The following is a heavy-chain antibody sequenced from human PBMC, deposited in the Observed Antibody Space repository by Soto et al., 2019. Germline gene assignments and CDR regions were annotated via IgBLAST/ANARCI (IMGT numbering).Heavy chain of an antibody. CDR2: IIPIFGTA. V-gene: IGHV1-69*13. CDR1: GGTVSSYA. Sequence: SVKVSCKASGGTVSSYAISWVRQAPGQGLEWMGGIIPIFGTANYAQKFQGRVTITADESTSTAYMELSSLRSEDTAVYYCARVGADRGAFTSDIRGKGTMVTVSS. J-gene: IGHJ3*02. D-gene: IGHD3-10*01. CDR3: ARVGADRGAFTSDI.